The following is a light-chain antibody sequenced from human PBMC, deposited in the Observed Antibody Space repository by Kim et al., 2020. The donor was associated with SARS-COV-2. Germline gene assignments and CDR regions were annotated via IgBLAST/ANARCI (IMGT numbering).Light chain of an antibody. J-gene: IGLJ2*01. V-gene: IGLV2-18*02. Sequence: GVPDRFSASKSDNTASLTISGLQTEDEADYYCNSYTTNNTWVFGGGTQLTVL. CDR3: NSYTTNNTWV.